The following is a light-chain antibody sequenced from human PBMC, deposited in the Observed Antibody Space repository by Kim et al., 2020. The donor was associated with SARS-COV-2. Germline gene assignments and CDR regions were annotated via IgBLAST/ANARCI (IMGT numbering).Light chain of an antibody. J-gene: IGKJ3*01. CDR3: QQLNSYPLT. CDR2: AAS. CDR1: QCISSY. V-gene: IGKV1-9*01. Sequence: ASVGDIVTSTCRASQCISSYLALYQQRPGKAPNLLIYAASTLQSGVPSRFSGSGSGTDFTLTISSLQPEDFATYYCQQLNSYPLTFGPGTKVDIK.